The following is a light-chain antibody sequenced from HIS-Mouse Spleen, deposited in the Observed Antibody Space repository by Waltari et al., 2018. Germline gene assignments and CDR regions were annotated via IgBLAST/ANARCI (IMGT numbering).Light chain of an antibody. Sequence: EIVLTQSPGTLSLSPGERATLSCRASQIVSSSYLAWYQQKPGQAPSLLIYGASSRATGIPDRFSGSGAGTDFTLTISRLDPEDFAVYYCQQYGSSPFGQGTRLEIK. J-gene: IGKJ5*01. V-gene: IGKV3-20*01. CDR1: QIVSSSY. CDR3: QQYGSSP. CDR2: GAS.